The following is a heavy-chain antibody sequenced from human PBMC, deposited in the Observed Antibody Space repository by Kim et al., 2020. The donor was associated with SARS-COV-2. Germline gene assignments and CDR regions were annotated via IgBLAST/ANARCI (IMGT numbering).Heavy chain of an antibody. J-gene: IGHJ6*02. CDR1: GFTFDDYA. V-gene: IGHV3-9*01. D-gene: IGHD5-18*01. CDR3: AKDRGRGYSYGYVFPYYYGMDV. CDR2: ISWNSGSI. Sequence: GGSLRLSCAASGFTFDDYAMHWVRQAPGKGLEWVSGISWNSGSIGYADSVKGRFTISRDNAKNSLYLQMNSLRAEDTALYYCAKDRGRGYSYGYVFPYYYGMDVWGQGTTVTVSS.